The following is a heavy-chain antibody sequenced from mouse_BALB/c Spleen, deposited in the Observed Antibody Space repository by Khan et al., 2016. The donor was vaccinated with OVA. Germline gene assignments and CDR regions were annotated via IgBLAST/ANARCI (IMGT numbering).Heavy chain of an antibody. J-gene: IGHJ2*01. V-gene: IGHV3-2*02. CDR3: ARSVTSTTVVATDVDY. CDR1: GYSITSDYA. Sequence: EVQLQESGPGLVKPSQSLSLTCTVTGYSITSDYAWNWIRQFPGNKLEWVGYISYSGRPSYNPSLKSRISITRDTSKNQFFLQLSSVTTEDTATYDCARSVTSTTVVATDVDYWGQGTTLTVSS. CDR2: ISYSGRP. D-gene: IGHD1-1*01.